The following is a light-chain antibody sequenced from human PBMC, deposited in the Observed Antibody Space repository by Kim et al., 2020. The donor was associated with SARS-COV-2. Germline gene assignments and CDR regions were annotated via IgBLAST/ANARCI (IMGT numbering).Light chain of an antibody. CDR3: QTWDTGIRV. Sequence: ASVKVTCTLSSGHSRYAIAWHQQQPEKGPRFLMKLNYDGSHTKGDGIPDRFSGSSSGAERYLTISSLQSEDEADYYCQTWDTGIRVFGGGTQLTVL. CDR1: SGHSRYA. J-gene: IGLJ3*02. V-gene: IGLV4-69*01. CDR2: LNYDGSH.